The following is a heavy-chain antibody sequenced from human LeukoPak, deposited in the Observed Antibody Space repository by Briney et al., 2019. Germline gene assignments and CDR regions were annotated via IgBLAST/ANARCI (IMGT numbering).Heavy chain of an antibody. V-gene: IGHV1-18*01. CDR1: GYTFTSYG. Sequence: ASVKVSCKASGYTFTSYGISWVRQAPGQGLEWMGWISAYNGNTNYAQKLQGRVTMTTDTSTSTAYMELRSLRSDDTAVYYCAREAEWELPPYFGYWGQGTLVTVSS. CDR3: AREAEWELPPYFGY. D-gene: IGHD1-26*01. J-gene: IGHJ4*02. CDR2: ISAYNGNT.